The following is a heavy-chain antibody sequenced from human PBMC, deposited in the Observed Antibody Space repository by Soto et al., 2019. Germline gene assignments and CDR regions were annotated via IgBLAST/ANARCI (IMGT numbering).Heavy chain of an antibody. CDR2: IYHSGST. V-gene: IGHV4-30-2*01. CDR1: GVSISSGGYS. Sequence: SETLSLTCAVSGVSISSGGYSCSWIRQPPGKGLEWIGYIYHSGSTYYNPSLKSRVTISVDRSKNQFSLKLSSVTAADTAVYYCVRDPDHGALDYWGRGTLVTVSS. D-gene: IGHD3-10*01. CDR3: VRDPDHGALDY. J-gene: IGHJ4*02.